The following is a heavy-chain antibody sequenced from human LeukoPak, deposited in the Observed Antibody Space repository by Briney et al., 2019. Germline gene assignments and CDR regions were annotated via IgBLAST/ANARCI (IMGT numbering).Heavy chain of an antibody. J-gene: IGHJ4*02. D-gene: IGHD3-10*01. CDR3: ARRPITMVRGVIFFDY. CDR1: GFTFSNAW. Sequence: GSLRLSCAASGFTFSNAWMSWVRQPPGKGLEWIGEINHSGSTNYNPSLKSRVTISVDTSKSQFTLKLSSVTAADTAVYYCARRPITMVRGVIFFDYWGQGTLVTVSS. CDR2: INHSGST. V-gene: IGHV4-34*01.